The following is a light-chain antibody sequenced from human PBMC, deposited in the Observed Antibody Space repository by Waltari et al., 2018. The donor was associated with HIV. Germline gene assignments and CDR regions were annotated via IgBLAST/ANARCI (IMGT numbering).Light chain of an antibody. Sequence: QSVLTQPPSVSATPGQTINISCSGSRSNIVGTFVFWYQQAATTAPRLLVYRNDHRPSGVSDRFSGFRLGTSASLAISGLRSEDEGNYYCASWDDTLPGHVFGTGT. CDR1: RSNIVGTF. J-gene: IGLJ1*01. CDR2: RND. CDR3: ASWDDTLPGHV. V-gene: IGLV1-47*01.